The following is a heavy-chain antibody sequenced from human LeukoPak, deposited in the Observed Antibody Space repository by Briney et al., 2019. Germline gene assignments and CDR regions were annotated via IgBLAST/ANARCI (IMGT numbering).Heavy chain of an antibody. V-gene: IGHV1-2*02. CDR3: ARNYDFWSGYYKNGWFDP. Sequence: ASVKVSCKASGYTFTGYYMHWVRQAPGQGLEWMGWINPNSGGTNYAQKFQGRVTMTRDTSISTAYMELSRLRSDDTAVYCCARNYDFWSGYYKNGWFDPWGQGTLVTVSS. CDR2: INPNSGGT. D-gene: IGHD3-3*01. CDR1: GYTFTGYY. J-gene: IGHJ5*02.